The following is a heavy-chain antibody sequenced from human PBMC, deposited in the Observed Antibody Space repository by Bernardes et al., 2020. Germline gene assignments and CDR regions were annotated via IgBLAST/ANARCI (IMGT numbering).Heavy chain of an antibody. Sequence: GGSLRLSCAASGFTFSGYWMRWVRQAPGKGLEWVANINQDGSKKYYVDSVKGRFTISRDNAKNSLYLQVNSLRVEDTAAYYCARGLSHGLYGVGDYWGQGTLVTVSS. CDR2: INQDGSKK. J-gene: IGHJ4*02. CDR1: GFTFSGYW. D-gene: IGHD6-19*01. CDR3: ARGLSHGLYGVGDY. V-gene: IGHV3-7*01.